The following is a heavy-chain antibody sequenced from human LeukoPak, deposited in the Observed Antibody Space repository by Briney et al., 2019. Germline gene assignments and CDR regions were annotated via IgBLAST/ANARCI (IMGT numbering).Heavy chain of an antibody. CDR3: AKGPQLGSGYHPDY. CDR2: ITVSDDKT. D-gene: IGHD3-22*01. CDR1: GFTFSSAA. J-gene: IGHJ4*02. Sequence: GGSLRLSCAASGFTFSSAAMTWVRQAPGKGLEWVSIITVSDDKTYYADSVKGRFPLPRKNSKNPPHLQMSSLRVEDTAIYYCAKGPQLGSGYHPDYWGQGTLVTVSS. V-gene: IGHV3-23*01.